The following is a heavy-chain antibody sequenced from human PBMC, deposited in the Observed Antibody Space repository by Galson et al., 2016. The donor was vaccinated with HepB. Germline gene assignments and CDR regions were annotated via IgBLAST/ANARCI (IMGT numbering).Heavy chain of an antibody. CDR3: AVAYSNYWPLGY. CDR1: GFTFSSYA. Sequence: SLRLSCAASGFTFSSYAMHWVRQAPGKGLEWVAVISYDGSTKYYADSVKGRFTISRDNSKNTLSVQMNSLRAEDTAAYYCAVAYSNYWPLGYWGQGTLVTVPS. V-gene: IGHV3-30-3*01. D-gene: IGHD2-21*01. J-gene: IGHJ4*02. CDR2: ISYDGSTK.